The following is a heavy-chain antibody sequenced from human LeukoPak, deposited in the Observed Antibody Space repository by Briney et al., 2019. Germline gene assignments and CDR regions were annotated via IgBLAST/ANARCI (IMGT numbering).Heavy chain of an antibody. D-gene: IGHD6-19*01. CDR2: INPSGGST. CDR1: GYTFTSYY. V-gene: IGHV1-46*01. J-gene: IGHJ4*02. Sequence: GASVKVSCKASGYTFTSYYMHWVRQAPGQGLEWMGIINPSGGSTSYAQKFQGRVTMTRDMSTSTVYMELSSLRSEDTAVYYCARDDLIAVAGTSSLDYWGQGTLVTVSS. CDR3: ARDDLIAVAGTSSLDY.